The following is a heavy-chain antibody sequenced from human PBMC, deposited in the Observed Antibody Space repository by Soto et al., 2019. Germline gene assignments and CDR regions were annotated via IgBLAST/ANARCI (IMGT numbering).Heavy chain of an antibody. CDR3: ARDGISYYYDSSGYYSDAFDL. J-gene: IGHJ3*01. V-gene: IGHV3-33*01. CDR1: GFTFSSYG. CDR2: IWYDGSNK. Sequence: WSLRLSCSATGFTFSSYGMHWVRQAPGKGLEWVAVIWYDGSNKYYADSVKGRFTISRDNSKNTLYLQMNSLRAEDTAVYYCARDGISYYYDSSGYYSDAFDLWGQGT. D-gene: IGHD3-22*01.